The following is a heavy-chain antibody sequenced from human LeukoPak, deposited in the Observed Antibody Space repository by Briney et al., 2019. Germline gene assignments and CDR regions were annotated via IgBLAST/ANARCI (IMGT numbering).Heavy chain of an antibody. J-gene: IGHJ4*02. D-gene: IGHD3-10*01. CDR1: GYTFNGYY. CDR3: VKGDYYGSGTIIVL. V-gene: IGHV1-2*02. Sequence: ASVTVSCTASGYTFNGYYMHWVRQAPGQGLEWMGWINPSSGDTNYAQKFQGRVTMTRDTSISTAYMELTSLRSDDTAVYYCVKGDYYGSGTIIVLWGQGTLVTVSS. CDR2: INPSSGDT.